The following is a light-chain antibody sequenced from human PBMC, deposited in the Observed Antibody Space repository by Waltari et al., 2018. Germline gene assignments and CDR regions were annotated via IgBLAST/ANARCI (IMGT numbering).Light chain of an antibody. CDR1: RSNIGGGYD. V-gene: IGLV1-40*01. CDR2: GNS. CDR3: QSYDSSLSGSV. J-gene: IGLJ2*01. Sequence: QSGLTQPPSVSGAPGQRVPISCTGSRSNIGGGYDVNWYQLLPGTAPKLLIYGNSNRPSGVPDRFSGSKSGTSASLAITGLQAEDEADYYCQSYDSSLSGSVFGGGTKLTVL.